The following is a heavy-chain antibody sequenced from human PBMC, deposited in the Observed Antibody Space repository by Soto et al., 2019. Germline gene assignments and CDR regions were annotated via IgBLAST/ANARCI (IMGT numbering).Heavy chain of an antibody. J-gene: IGHJ4*02. CDR3: ASDSSGYYNDFDY. CDR1: GGTFISYA. Sequence: SVKVSCKASGGTFISYAISWVRQAPGQGLEWMGGIIPIFGTANYAQKFQGRVTITADESTSTAYMELSSLRSEDTAVYYCASDSSGYYNDFDYWGQGTLVTVSS. D-gene: IGHD3-22*01. CDR2: IIPIFGTA. V-gene: IGHV1-69*13.